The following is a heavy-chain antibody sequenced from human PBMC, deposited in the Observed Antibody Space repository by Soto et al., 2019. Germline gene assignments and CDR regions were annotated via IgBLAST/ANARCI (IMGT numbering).Heavy chain of an antibody. CDR1: GGSISSSSYY. J-gene: IGHJ4*02. CDR3: ARHDEYCTHGVCFCDS. Sequence: QLQLQESGPGLVKPSETLSLTCTVSGGSISSSSYYWGWIRQPPGKGLEWIGSIYYSGSTYYNPSLKSRVTPPVVTSRSQFSLELSSVTPADTAVYYCARHDEYCTHGVCFCDSLGQGTLVTVSS. V-gene: IGHV4-39*01. CDR2: IYYSGST. D-gene: IGHD2-8*01.